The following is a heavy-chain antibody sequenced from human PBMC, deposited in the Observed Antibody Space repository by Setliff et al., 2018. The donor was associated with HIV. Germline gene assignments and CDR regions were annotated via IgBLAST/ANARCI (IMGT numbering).Heavy chain of an antibody. Sequence: GASVKVSCKASGGTFSNYAISWVRQAPGQGLEWMGGIIPIFGTANYAQKFQGRVTITADESTSTAYMELSSLISEDTAVYYCARGTPLLRYFDWLFGPFDSWGQGTLVTVSS. J-gene: IGHJ4*02. CDR2: IIPIFGTA. CDR3: ARGTPLLRYFDWLFGPFDS. V-gene: IGHV1-69*13. CDR1: GGTFSNYA. D-gene: IGHD3-9*01.